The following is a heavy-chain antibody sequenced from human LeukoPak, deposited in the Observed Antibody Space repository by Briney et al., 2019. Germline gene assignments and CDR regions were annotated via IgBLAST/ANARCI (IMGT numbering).Heavy chain of an antibody. CDR1: GFTFSSYG. Sequence: PGGSLRLSCAASGFTFSSYGMHWVRQAPGKGLERVAVIWCDGSNKYYADSVKGRFTLSRDNSKNTLYLQTNSLRAEDTAVYYCARAELTGDGVDYWGQGTLVTVSS. CDR3: ARAELTGDGVDY. D-gene: IGHD7-27*01. J-gene: IGHJ4*02. V-gene: IGHV3-33*01. CDR2: IWCDGSNK.